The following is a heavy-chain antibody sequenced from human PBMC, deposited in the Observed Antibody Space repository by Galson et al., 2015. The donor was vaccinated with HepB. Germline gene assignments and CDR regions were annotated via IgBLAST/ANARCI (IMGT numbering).Heavy chain of an antibody. D-gene: IGHD5-12*01. J-gene: IGHJ4*02. V-gene: IGHV4-59*08. CDR2: VYYNGDT. Sequence: ETLSLTCSVSHGSINNYYWSWIRQSPGNRLEWIGYVYYNGDTTYNPSLGYRVGMSVDTSINQVSLWLTSVTAADTAVYYCARHPGRGSVGYAFDLWGQGTLVTVSA. CDR1: HGSINNYY. CDR3: ARHPGRGSVGYAFDL.